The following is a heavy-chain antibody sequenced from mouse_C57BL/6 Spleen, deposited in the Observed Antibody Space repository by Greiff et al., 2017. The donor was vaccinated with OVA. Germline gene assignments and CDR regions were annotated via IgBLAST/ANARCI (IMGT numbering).Heavy chain of an antibody. CDR3: ARNCKDAMDY. Sequence: VQLQQPGAELVMPGASVKLSCKASGYTFTSYWMHWVKQRPGQGLEWIGEIDPSDSYTNYNQKFKGKSTLTVDKSSSPAYMQLSSLTSEDSAVYYCARNCKDAMDYWGQGTSVTVSS. J-gene: IGHJ4*01. CDR1: GYTFTSYW. CDR2: IDPSDSYT. V-gene: IGHV1-69*01.